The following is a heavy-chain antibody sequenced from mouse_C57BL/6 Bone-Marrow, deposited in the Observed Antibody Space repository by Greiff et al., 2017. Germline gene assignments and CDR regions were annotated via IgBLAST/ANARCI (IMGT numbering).Heavy chain of an antibody. J-gene: IGHJ1*03. D-gene: IGHD1-1*01. CDR1: GYSITSGYF. CDR2: ITYDGSN. CDR3: ASYCGSWYFDV. V-gene: IGHV3-6*01. Sequence: DVQLQESGPGLVKPSQSLSLTCSVTGYSITSGYFWNWIRQFPGNKLEWMVFITYDGSNNYTPSLQNTISITRDTSKNQFFLKLNSVTTEDTATYYCASYCGSWYFDVWGTGTTVTVSS.